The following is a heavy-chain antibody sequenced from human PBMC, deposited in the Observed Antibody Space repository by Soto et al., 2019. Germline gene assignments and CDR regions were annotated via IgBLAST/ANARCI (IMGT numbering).Heavy chain of an antibody. CDR3: ARALHCTSTSCNIAVSVLGMDV. D-gene: IGHD2-2*01. Sequence: PGGSLRLSCAASGFTFSTYALHWVRQAPGKGLEWVSVISYDGSNKYFAASVKGRFTLSRDNSKNTVYLQMNSLRPEDTAVYYCARALHCTSTSCNIAVSVLGMDVWGQGTTVTVSS. V-gene: IGHV3-30-3*01. CDR2: ISYDGSNK. J-gene: IGHJ6*02. CDR1: GFTFSTYA.